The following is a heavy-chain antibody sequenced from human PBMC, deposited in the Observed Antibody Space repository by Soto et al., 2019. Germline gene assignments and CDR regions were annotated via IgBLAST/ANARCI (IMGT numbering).Heavy chain of an antibody. Sequence: PGGSLRLSCAGSGFAFSNYGMHWVRQAPGEGLEWVAVISKDGNNQYYTSSVKGRFTISRDNFKNIVNLEMNSLRAEDTAVYYCAKGHYYDTSGTYSFCDYWGQGVPVTVSS. CDR1: GFAFSNYG. V-gene: IGHV3-30*18. J-gene: IGHJ4*02. CDR3: AKGHYYDTSGTYSFCDY. D-gene: IGHD3-22*01. CDR2: ISKDGNNQ.